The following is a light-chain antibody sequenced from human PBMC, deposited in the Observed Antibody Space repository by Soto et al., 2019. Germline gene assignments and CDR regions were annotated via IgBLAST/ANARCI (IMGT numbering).Light chain of an antibody. CDR3: QQANSFLFT. Sequence: DLPMTQSPSSVSASVGDRVTITCRASQGTSKFLAWYQQKPGEAPNLLIYAASRLEGGVPSRFSGSGSGTDFTLTISSLQPEDVGTYYCQQANSFLFTFGPGTKVDIK. CDR1: QGTSKF. V-gene: IGKV1-12*01. J-gene: IGKJ3*01. CDR2: AAS.